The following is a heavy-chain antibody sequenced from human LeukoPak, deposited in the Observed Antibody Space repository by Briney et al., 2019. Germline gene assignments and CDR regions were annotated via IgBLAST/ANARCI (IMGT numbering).Heavy chain of an antibody. V-gene: IGHV1-18*04. CDR1: GYTFTSYG. CDR3: GRDLAAAGTSGY. CDR2: ISAYNGNT. J-gene: IGHJ4*02. D-gene: IGHD6-13*01. Sequence: ASVKVSCKASGYTFTSYGISWVRQAPGQGLEWMGWISAYNGNTNYAQKLQGRVTMTTDASTSTAYMELRSLRSDDTAVYYCGRDLAAAGTSGYWGQGTLVTVSS.